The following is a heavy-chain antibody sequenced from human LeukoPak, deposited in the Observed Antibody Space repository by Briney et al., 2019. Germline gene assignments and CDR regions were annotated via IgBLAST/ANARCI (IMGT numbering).Heavy chain of an antibody. D-gene: IGHD3-22*01. J-gene: IGHJ4*02. CDR1: GFTFSDYY. CDR3: ARASHYDSSGYYFGY. CDR2: MSSSGSTI. V-gene: IGHV3-11*01. Sequence: GGSLRLSCAASGFTFSDYYTSWIRQAPGKGLEWVSYMSSSGSTIYYAGSVKSRFTISRDNAKNSLYLQMNSLRAEDTALYYCARASHYDSSGYYFGYWGQGTLVTVSS.